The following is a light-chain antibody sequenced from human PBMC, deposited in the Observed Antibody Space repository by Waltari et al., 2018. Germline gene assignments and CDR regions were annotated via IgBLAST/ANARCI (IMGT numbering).Light chain of an antibody. CDR2: DAS. CDR1: QRVSSS. Sequence: EIVLTQSPATLSLSSGDRATLSCRASQRVSSSLAWYQQRPCQAPRFLIYDASNRATGIPARFSGSGSGTDFTLTISSLEPEDFAVYYCQQRSSWPLTFGGGTKVEVK. CDR3: QQRSSWPLT. V-gene: IGKV3-11*01. J-gene: IGKJ4*01.